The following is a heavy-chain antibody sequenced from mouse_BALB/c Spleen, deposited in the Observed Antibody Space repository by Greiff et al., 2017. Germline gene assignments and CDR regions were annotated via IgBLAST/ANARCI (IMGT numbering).Heavy chain of an antibody. Sequence: EVMLVESGGGLVQPGGSRKLSCAASGFTFSSFGMHWVRQAPEKGLEWVAYISSGSSTIYYADTVKGRFTISRDNPKNTLFLQMTSLRSEDTAMYYCARGGYDGDYYAMDYWGQGTSVTVSS. CDR3: ARGGYDGDYYAMDY. V-gene: IGHV5-17*02. CDR2: ISSGSSTI. CDR1: GFTFSSFG. J-gene: IGHJ4*01. D-gene: IGHD2-2*01.